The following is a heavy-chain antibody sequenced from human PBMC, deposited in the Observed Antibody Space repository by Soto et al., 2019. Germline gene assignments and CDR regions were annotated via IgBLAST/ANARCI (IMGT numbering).Heavy chain of an antibody. CDR3: ARVTVIEYNWFYP. CDR2: IYNSGST. Sequence: NPSETPSLTCAVSDDSSNRGLYSCTWIPQPPGKGLEWIGYIYNSGSTYYNPSLKSRVTISVDTSKNQFSLKLSSVTAADTAVYYCARVTVIEYNWFYPWGQGTLVTVS. CDR1: DDSSNRGLYS. J-gene: IGHJ5*02. V-gene: IGHV4-30-4*08. D-gene: IGHD4-17*01.